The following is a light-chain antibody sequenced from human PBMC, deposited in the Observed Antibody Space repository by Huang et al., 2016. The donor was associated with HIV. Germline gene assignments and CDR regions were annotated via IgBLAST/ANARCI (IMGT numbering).Light chain of an antibody. V-gene: IGKV1-39*01. CDR3: QQSYRIPRT. CDR1: QSVSQY. Sequence: DIQMTQSPSSLSASVEDRVIITCRASQSVSQYLNWYQQMPGKAPKLLIYGASTLRGGVSSRFSGSGSATEFTLTISSLQPEDAAAYYCQQSYRIPRTFGQGTSLEI. J-gene: IGKJ2*02. CDR2: GAS.